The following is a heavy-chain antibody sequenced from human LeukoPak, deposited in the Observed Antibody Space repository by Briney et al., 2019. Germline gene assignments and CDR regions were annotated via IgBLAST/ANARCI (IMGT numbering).Heavy chain of an antibody. CDR1: GYTFTSYG. Sequence: GASVKVSCKASGYTFTSYGISWVRQAPGQGLEWMGWISAYNGNTNYAQKLQGRVTMTTDTSTSTAYMELRSLRSDDTAVYYCARSDYDFWSGFWYYFDYWGQGTLVTVSS. CDR3: ARSDYDFWSGFWYYFDY. J-gene: IGHJ4*02. D-gene: IGHD3-3*01. CDR2: ISAYNGNT. V-gene: IGHV1-18*01.